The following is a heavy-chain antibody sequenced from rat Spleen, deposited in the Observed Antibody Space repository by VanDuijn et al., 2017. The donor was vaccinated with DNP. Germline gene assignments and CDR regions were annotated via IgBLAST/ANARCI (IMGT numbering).Heavy chain of an antibody. Sequence: EVQLQESGPGLVKPAQSLSLTCSVTGYSITRNYWAWIRKFPGNKMEWIGYISYSGSTGYNPSLKSRISITRDTSKNQFFLQVNSVTTEDTATYYCARSYYDGSYYYGNWGRGVMVTVSS. CDR1: GYSITRNY. J-gene: IGHJ2*01. D-gene: IGHD1-12*02. CDR3: ARSYYDGSYYYGN. CDR2: ISYSGST. V-gene: IGHV3-1*01.